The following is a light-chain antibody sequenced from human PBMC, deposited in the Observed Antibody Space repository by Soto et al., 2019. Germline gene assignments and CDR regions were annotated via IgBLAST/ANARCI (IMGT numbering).Light chain of an antibody. CDR1: QNINRY. J-gene: IGKJ4*01. Sequence: DIQMTQSPSSLSASVGDRVTITCRASQNINRYLAWYQQKSDTAPKSLIYSASRLQSGVPSRFSGTGSGTDFTLTITSLQPEDFATYYCQQYEAYPTFGGGTRVEVK. CDR2: SAS. CDR3: QQYEAYPT. V-gene: IGKV1D-16*01.